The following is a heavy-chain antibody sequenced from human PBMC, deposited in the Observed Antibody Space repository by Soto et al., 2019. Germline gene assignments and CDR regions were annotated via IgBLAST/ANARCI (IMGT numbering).Heavy chain of an antibody. Sequence: TSETLSLTCSVSGGSISGDYYWSWIRQSPEKGLEWIGYIYYSGSSYSNPALQSRLSMSLDTSKNQFSLKLRSVTAADTAAYYWPRGGARGPGYFNPWGQGALVTVS. CDR1: GGSISGDYY. D-gene: IGHD2-21*01. CDR3: PRGGARGPGYFNP. J-gene: IGHJ5*02. V-gene: IGHV4-30-4*08. CDR2: IYYSGSS.